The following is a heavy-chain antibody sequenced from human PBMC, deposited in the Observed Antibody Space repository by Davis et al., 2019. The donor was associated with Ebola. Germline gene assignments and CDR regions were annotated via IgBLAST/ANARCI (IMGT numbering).Heavy chain of an antibody. V-gene: IGHV1-2*04. CDR2: INPNSGGT. Sequence: AASVKVSCMASGYTFTGYYMHWVRQAPGQGLEWMGWINPNSGGTNYAQKFQGWVTMTRDTSISTAYMELSRLRSDDTAVYYCARFQGDILTGYYTDWGQGTLVTVSS. CDR1: GYTFTGYY. CDR3: ARFQGDILTGYYTD. J-gene: IGHJ4*02. D-gene: IGHD3-9*01.